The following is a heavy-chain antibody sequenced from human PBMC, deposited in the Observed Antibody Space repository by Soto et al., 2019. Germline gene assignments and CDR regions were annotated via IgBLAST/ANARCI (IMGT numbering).Heavy chain of an antibody. Sequence: PGGSLRLSCAASGFTFSSYDMHWVRQPTGKGLEWVSAIGTAGDTYYPGSVKGRFTISRENAKNSLYLQMNSLRAGDTAVYYCARRSTKTPALDYWGQGTLVTVSS. D-gene: IGHD1-26*01. CDR3: ARRSTKTPALDY. CDR1: GFTFSSYD. V-gene: IGHV3-13*01. CDR2: IGTAGDT. J-gene: IGHJ4*02.